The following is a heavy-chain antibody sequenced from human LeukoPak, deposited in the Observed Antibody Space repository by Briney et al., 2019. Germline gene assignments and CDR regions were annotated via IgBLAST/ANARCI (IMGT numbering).Heavy chain of an antibody. V-gene: IGHV4-59*01. CDR2: IYYTGST. CDR1: GGSINGYY. CDR3: ARGGYYFGSGSS. Sequence: SETLSLTCTVSGGSINGYYWSWIRQSPGKGLESLGYIYYTGSTNYNPSLKSRVTMSVDTSRNQFFLRLSSVTAADTAVYYCARGGYYFGSGSSWGQGTLVTVSS. J-gene: IGHJ4*02. D-gene: IGHD3-10*01.